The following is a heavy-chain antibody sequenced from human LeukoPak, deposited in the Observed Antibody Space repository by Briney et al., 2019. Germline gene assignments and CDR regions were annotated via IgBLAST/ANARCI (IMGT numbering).Heavy chain of an antibody. CDR3: ARGRGWGILDS. J-gene: IGHJ4*02. CDR1: GYPFTSYD. Sequence: AASVNVSCKTSGYPFTSYDIHWVRQAAGHGLEWMSWMTPNSEKRAYAQKFQGRVTMTTNTSIDTAYMELSSLTFDDTAIYYCARGRGWGILDSWGQGHLVTVSS. V-gene: IGHV1-8*01. D-gene: IGHD6-19*01. CDR2: MTPNSEKR.